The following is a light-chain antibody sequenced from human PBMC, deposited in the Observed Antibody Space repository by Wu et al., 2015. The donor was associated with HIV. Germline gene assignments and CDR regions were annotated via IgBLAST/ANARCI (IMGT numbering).Light chain of an antibody. J-gene: IGKJ4*01. CDR2: GAS. CDR1: PSVSSN. Sequence: EVVLTQSPATLSVSPGARATLSCRASPSVSSNYLAWYQQKPGQAPRLLMYGASSRATGIPDRFSGSGSGTEFTLTISSLQSEDFAAYYCQQYNNWRLTFGGGTKVEIK. CDR3: QQYNNWRLT. V-gene: IGKV3D-15*01.